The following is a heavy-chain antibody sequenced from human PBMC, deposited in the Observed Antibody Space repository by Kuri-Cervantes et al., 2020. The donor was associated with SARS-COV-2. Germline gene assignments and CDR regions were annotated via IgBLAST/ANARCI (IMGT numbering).Heavy chain of an antibody. J-gene: IGHJ4*02. CDR2: IKSKTDGGTT. CDR1: GFTFSNAW. V-gene: IGHV3-15*01. CDR3: AKDFWSGYDDY. Sequence: GGSLRLTCAASGFTFSNAWMSWVRQAPGKGLEWVGRIKSKTDGGTTDYAAPVKGRFTISRDDSKNTLYLQMNSLRAEDTAVYYCAKDFWSGYDDYWGQGTLVTVSS. D-gene: IGHD3-3*01.